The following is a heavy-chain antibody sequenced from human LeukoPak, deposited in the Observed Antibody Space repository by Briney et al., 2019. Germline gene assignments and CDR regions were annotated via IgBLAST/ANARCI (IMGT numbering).Heavy chain of an antibody. D-gene: IGHD6-19*01. CDR3: AREGVAVAGELDY. CDR2: ISYDGSNK. Sequence: GGSLRLSCAASGFTFSSYAMHWVRQAPGKGLEWVAVISYDGSNKYYADSVKGRFTISRDNSKSTLYLQMNSLRAEDTAVYYCAREGVAVAGELDYWGQGTLVTVSS. J-gene: IGHJ4*02. V-gene: IGHV3-30-3*01. CDR1: GFTFSSYA.